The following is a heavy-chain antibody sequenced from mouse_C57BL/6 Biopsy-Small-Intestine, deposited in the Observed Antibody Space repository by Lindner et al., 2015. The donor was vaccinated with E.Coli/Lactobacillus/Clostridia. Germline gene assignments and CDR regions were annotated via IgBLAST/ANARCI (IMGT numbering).Heavy chain of an antibody. CDR2: INPGSDST. D-gene: IGHD2-3*01. CDR1: GYAFADYL. V-gene: IGHV1-54*01. J-gene: IGHJ2*01. Sequence: VQLQESGTELVRPGTSVKVSCKASGYAFADYLIEWVRQRPGQGLEWIGMINPGSDSTNYNERFRGKATLTSDKSSDTAYMQLSSLTSEDSAVYFCARRVYDNDYFDYWGQGSTLTVSS. CDR3: ARRVYDNDYFDY.